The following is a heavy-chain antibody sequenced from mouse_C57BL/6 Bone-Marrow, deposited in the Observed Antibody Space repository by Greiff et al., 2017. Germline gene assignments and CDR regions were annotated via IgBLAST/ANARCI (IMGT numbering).Heavy chain of an antibody. CDR2: IRSKSNNYAT. CDR3: VRRSNYEAMDY. D-gene: IGHD2-5*01. CDR1: GFSFNTYA. J-gene: IGHJ4*01. V-gene: IGHV10-1*01. Sequence: DVHLVESGGGLVQPKGSLKLSCAASGFSFNTYAMNWVRQAPGKGLEWVARIRSKSNNYATYYADSVKDRFTISRDDSESMLYLQMNNLKTEDTAVYYCVRRSNYEAMDYWGQGTSVTVSS.